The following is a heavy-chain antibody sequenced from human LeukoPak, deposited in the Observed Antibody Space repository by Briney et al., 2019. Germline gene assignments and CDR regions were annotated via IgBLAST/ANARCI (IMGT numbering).Heavy chain of an antibody. J-gene: IGHJ4*02. V-gene: IGHV3-74*01. CDR3: VSFYETY. Sequence: PGGSLRLSCAASGNYWMHWVRQVPGKGLVWVSHINSVGSWTSYADSVKGRFTISKDNAKNTVYLQMNSLRAEDTAVYCCVSFYETYWGRGTLVTVSS. CDR1: GNYW. CDR2: INSVGSWT. D-gene: IGHD2/OR15-2a*01.